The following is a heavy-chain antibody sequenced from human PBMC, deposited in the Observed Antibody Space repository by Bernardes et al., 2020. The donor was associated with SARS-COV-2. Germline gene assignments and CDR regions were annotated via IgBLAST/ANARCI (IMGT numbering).Heavy chain of an antibody. D-gene: IGHD3-22*01. CDR2: IYHSGST. J-gene: IGHJ3*01. CDR1: GGSISSGGYS. CDR3: ARGDYYDSSGFYDHAFDL. Sequence: SETLSLTCAVSGGSISSGGYSWSWIRQPPGKGLEWIGYIYHSGSTYYNPSLKSRVTISVHKSKSQFSLKLTSVTAADTAVYYCARGDYYDSSGFYDHAFDLWGQGTMVTVSS. V-gene: IGHV4-30-2*01.